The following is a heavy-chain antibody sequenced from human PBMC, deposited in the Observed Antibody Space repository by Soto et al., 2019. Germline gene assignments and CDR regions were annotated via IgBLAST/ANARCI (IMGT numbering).Heavy chain of an antibody. CDR2: ISGSGNII. D-gene: IGHD2-2*01. CDR1: EFTFSTYE. Sequence: EESLRLSCVTSEFTFSTYEMNWVRQAPGKGLQWVSYISGSGNIIYYADSVKGRFTISRDNAKSSLSLQMDSLRAEDTAVYYCVRRYCSSTSCTFDYWGQGTLVTVSS. CDR3: VRRYCSSTSCTFDY. J-gene: IGHJ4*02. V-gene: IGHV3-48*03.